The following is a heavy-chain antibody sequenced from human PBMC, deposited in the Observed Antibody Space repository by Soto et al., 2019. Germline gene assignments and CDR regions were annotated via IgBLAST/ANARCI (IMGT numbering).Heavy chain of an antibody. CDR1: GYSFTSYW. D-gene: IGHD1-26*01. Sequence: GESLKISCKGSGYSFTSYWIGWVRQMPGKGLEWMGIIYPGDSDTRYSPSFQGQVTISADKSISTAYLQWSSLKASDTAMYYCARRCIVGATAHDAFDIWGQGTMVTVSS. CDR2: IYPGDSDT. CDR3: ARRCIVGATAHDAFDI. V-gene: IGHV5-51*01. J-gene: IGHJ3*02.